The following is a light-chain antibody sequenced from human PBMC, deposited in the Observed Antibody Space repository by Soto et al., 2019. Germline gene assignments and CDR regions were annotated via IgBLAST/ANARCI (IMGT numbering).Light chain of an antibody. CDR3: SSYTRSSTLYV. CDR1: SSDIGGYIY. Sequence: QSVLTQPASVSGSPGQSITISCTGTSSDIGGYIYVSWYQQHPGKAPKLMIYEVSNRPSGVSNRLSGSKSGNTASLTISGLQTEDEADYYCSSYTRSSTLYVFGTGTKLTVL. CDR2: EVS. J-gene: IGLJ1*01. V-gene: IGLV2-14*01.